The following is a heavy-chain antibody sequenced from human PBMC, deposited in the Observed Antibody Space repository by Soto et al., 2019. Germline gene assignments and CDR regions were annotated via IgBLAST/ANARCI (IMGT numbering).Heavy chain of an antibody. D-gene: IGHD3-3*01. CDR1: GYTFTSYD. CDR3: ARLKGLHYDFWSGYPHHYYYYYMDV. J-gene: IGHJ6*03. Sequence: ASVKVSCKASGYTFTSYDVTWVRQAPGQGLEWMGWMNPNSGNTGYAQKFQGRVTMTRDTSISTAYMELSSLTTDDTAVYYCARLKGLHYDFWSGYPHHYYYYYMDVWGKGTTVTVSS. CDR2: MNPNSGNT. V-gene: IGHV1-8*01.